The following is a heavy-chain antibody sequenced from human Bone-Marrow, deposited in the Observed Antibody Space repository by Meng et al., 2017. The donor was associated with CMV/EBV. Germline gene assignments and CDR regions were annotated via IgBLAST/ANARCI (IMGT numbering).Heavy chain of an antibody. CDR2: IAHSGST. V-gene: IGHV4-34*01. CDR3: ARRQRGYRDWYFDL. J-gene: IGHJ2*01. D-gene: IGHD5-18*01. Sequence: GSLRLSCAVYGGSFSGYFWSWIRQPPGKGLEWIGEIAHSGSTNYNPSLKSRVTISVDTSKNQFSLKLSSVIAADTAVYYCARRQRGYRDWYFDLCGRDTLVTVSS. CDR1: GGSFSGYF.